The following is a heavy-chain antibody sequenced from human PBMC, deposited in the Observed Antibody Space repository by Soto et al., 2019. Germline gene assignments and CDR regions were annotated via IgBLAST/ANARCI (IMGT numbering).Heavy chain of an antibody. V-gene: IGHV1-3*01. J-gene: IGHJ4*02. D-gene: IGHD6-19*01. Sequence: ASVKVSCKASGYTFTSYAMHWVRQAPGQRIEWMGWINAGNGNTKYSQKFQGRVTITRDTSASTAYMELSSLRSEDTAVYYCARGSSGWYLFDYWGQGTLVTVSS. CDR3: ARGSSGWYLFDY. CDR2: INAGNGNT. CDR1: GYTFTSYA.